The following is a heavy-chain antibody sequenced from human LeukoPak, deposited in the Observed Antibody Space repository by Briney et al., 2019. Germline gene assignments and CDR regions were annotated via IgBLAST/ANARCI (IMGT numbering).Heavy chain of an antibody. CDR1: GFTFSSYA. Sequence: GGSLRLSCAASGFTFSSYAMSWVRQAPGKGLEWVSAISGSGGSTYYADSVKGRFTIPRDNSKNTLYLQMNSLRAEDTAVYYCAKAGPGGFFTMIVVVRIHFDYWGQGTLVTVSS. V-gene: IGHV3-23*01. D-gene: IGHD3-22*01. CDR2: ISGSGGST. CDR3: AKAGPGGFFTMIVVVRIHFDY. J-gene: IGHJ4*02.